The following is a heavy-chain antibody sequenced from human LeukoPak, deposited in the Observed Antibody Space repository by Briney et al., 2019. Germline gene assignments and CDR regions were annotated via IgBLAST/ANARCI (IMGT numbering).Heavy chain of an antibody. Sequence: SETLSLTCTVSGGSISSSSYSWGWIRQPPGKGLEWFGSIYYSGSTYYNPSLKSRVTISVDTSKNQFSLKLSSVTAADTAVYYCARSATGATDSFDYWGQGTLVTVSS. CDR2: IYYSGST. CDR3: ARSATGATDSFDY. CDR1: GGSISSSSYS. V-gene: IGHV4-39*01. J-gene: IGHJ4*02. D-gene: IGHD1-26*01.